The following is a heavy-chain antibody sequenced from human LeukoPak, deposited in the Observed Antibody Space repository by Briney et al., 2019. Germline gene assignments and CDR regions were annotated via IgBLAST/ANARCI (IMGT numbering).Heavy chain of an antibody. CDR2: IVGSGGST. V-gene: IGHV3-23*01. CDR1: GFTFGSYA. D-gene: IGHD6-19*01. Sequence: PGGSLRLSCAASGFTFGSYAMYWVRQAPGKGLEGVSGIVGSGGSTQFADSVKGRFTISRDNSKNTVYLQMSSLRAEDTAVYYCAKTTTGYSSGRYPGWPVDYWGQGTLVTVSS. J-gene: IGHJ4*02. CDR3: AKTTTGYSSGRYPGWPVDY.